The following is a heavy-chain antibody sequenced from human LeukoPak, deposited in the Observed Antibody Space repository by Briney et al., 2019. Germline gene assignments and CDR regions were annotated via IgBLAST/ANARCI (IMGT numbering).Heavy chain of an antibody. CDR3: ARKQLRYFDWLDY. Sequence: WASVKVSCKASGYTFTSYGISWVRQAPGQGLEWMGIINPSGGSTSYAQKFQGRVTMTRDTSTSTVYMELSSLRSEDTAVYYCARKQLRYFDWLDYWGQGTLVTVSS. V-gene: IGHV1-46*01. CDR1: GYTFTSYG. J-gene: IGHJ4*02. CDR2: INPSGGST. D-gene: IGHD3-9*01.